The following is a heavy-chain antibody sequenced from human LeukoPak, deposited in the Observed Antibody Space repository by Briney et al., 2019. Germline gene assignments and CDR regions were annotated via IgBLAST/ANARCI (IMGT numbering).Heavy chain of an antibody. CDR2: TYYRSKWYI. Sequence: SQTLSLTCVIFGDRVSSNSAASNWIRQSPSRGLEWLGRTYYRSKWYIDYAVSVKSRITINPDTSKNHFSLQLNSVTPEDTGIYYCAREKEYGSSVSFDPWGQGTLVTVSS. CDR3: AREKEYGSSVSFDP. V-gene: IGHV6-1*01. CDR1: GDRVSSNSAA. D-gene: IGHD6-6*01. J-gene: IGHJ5*02.